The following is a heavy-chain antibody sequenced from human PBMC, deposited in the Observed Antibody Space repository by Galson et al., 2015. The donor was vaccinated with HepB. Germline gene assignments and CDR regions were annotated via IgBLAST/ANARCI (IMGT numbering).Heavy chain of an antibody. Sequence: SLRLSCAASGFTFSDYAMSWVRQAPGKGLEWVSGITGSGSSTYYRDSVKGRFTISRDNSKDTLYLQVTSLRTEDTAVYFCARDRTTWQQVVPAYWGQGTLVIVSS. D-gene: IGHD6-13*01. CDR2: ITGSGSST. CDR3: ARDRTTWQQVVPAY. CDR1: GFTFSDYA. V-gene: IGHV3-23*01. J-gene: IGHJ4*02.